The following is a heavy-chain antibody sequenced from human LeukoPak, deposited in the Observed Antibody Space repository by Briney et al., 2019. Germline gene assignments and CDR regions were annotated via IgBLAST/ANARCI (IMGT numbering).Heavy chain of an antibody. D-gene: IGHD2-15*01. V-gene: IGHV4-38-2*02. CDR2: IYHTRTT. J-gene: IGHJ4*02. CDR1: GYSISSGYS. CDR3: ARDAYCSGGRCYPNYYFDY. Sequence: SETLSLTCTISGYSISSGYSWGWIRQPPGKGLEWIGSIYHTRTTFYNPSLKSRVTISVDTSKNQFSLKLSSVTAADTAMYYCARDAYCSGGRCYPNYYFDYWGQGTLVTVSS.